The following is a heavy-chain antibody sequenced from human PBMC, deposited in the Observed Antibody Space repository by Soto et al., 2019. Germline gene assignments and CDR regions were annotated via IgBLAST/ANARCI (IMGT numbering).Heavy chain of an antibody. D-gene: IGHD2-2*01. CDR3: ARDGTSNDNYFDP. J-gene: IGHJ5*02. V-gene: IGHV4-31*03. CDR2: VYYPGVT. Sequence: TLSLTCTVSGAYLHIGGYYWAWIRQLPGKGLEWIGYVYYPGVTYYNPSLGSRVNISVDTSKKQFSLQLRSVTAADTAVYYCARDGTSNDNYFDPWSQGILVTVSS. CDR1: GAYLHIGGYY.